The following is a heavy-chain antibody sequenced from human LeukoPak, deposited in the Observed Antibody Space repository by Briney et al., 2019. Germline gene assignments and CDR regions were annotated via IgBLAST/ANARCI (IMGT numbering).Heavy chain of an antibody. CDR3: ARGYVSSNWYKEDAFDV. CDR1: GDSISSGGYY. D-gene: IGHD6-13*01. V-gene: IGHV4-30-2*01. Sequence: SETLSLTYIVSGDSISSGGYYWSWIRQPPGKGLEWIGYIYHSGSTYYTPSLKSRITISVDRSKNEFSLNLNSVTAADTAVYYCARGYVSSNWYKEDAFDVWGQGTMVTVSS. J-gene: IGHJ3*01. CDR2: IYHSGST.